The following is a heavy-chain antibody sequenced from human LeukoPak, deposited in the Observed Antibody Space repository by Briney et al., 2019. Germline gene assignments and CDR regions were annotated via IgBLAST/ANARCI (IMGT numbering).Heavy chain of an antibody. Sequence: SETLSLTCTVSGGSISSGDYYWSWIRQPPGKGLEWIGYIYYSGSTYYNPSLKSRVTISVDTSKNQFSLKLSSVTAADTAVYYCARSAHRTVTPSWGQGTLVTVSS. V-gene: IGHV4-30-4*08. CDR3: ARSAHRTVTPS. J-gene: IGHJ4*02. CDR1: GGSISSGDYY. D-gene: IGHD4-11*01. CDR2: IYYSGST.